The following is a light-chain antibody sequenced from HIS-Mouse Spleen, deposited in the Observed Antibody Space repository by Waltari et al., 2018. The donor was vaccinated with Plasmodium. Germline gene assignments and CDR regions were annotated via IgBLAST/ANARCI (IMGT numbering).Light chain of an antibody. Sequence: DIQITQSPSPLSASVGDRVTLTCQASQDISNYLNWYQQKPGKAPKLLIYDASNLETGVPSRFSGSGSGTDFTFTISSLQPEDIATYYCQQYDNLPPYTFGQGTKLEIK. V-gene: IGKV1-33*01. CDR3: QQYDNLPPYT. J-gene: IGKJ2*01. CDR1: QDISNY. CDR2: DAS.